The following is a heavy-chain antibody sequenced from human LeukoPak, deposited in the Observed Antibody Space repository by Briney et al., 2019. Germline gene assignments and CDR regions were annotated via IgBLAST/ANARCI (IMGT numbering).Heavy chain of an antibody. D-gene: IGHD6-13*01. CDR2: ISGSGGST. J-gene: IGHJ4*02. V-gene: IGHV3-23*01. CDR1: GFTFSSYA. Sequence: GGSLRLSCAASGFTFSSYAMSWVRQAPEKGLEWVSAISGSGGSTYYADSVKGRFTISRDNSKNTLYLQMNSLRAEDTAVYYCAKDPTFGSWADYWGQGTLVTVSS. CDR3: AKDPTFGSWADY.